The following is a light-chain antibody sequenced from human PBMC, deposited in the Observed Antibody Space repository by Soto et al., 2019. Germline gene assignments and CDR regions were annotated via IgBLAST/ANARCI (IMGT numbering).Light chain of an antibody. CDR3: MQGSHWPPYT. CDR2: KVS. J-gene: IGKJ2*01. V-gene: IGKV2-30*01. CDR1: QSLVASDGGTY. Sequence: DVVMTQSPLSLPVTLGQPASISCRSSQSLVASDGGTYLSWFHQRPGQSPRRLIYKVSNRDSGVPDRFSGSGSGTDFTLKISRLEAEDVGVYYCMQGSHWPPYTFGQGTKLEIK.